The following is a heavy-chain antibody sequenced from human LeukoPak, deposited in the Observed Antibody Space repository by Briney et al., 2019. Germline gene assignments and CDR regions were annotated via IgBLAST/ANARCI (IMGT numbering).Heavy chain of an antibody. J-gene: IGHJ2*01. D-gene: IGHD4-17*01. Sequence: PGGSLRLSCAASEFTFSSYAMSWVRQAPGKGLEWASAISGSGGSTYYADSVKGRFTISRDNSKNTLYLQMNSLRAEDTAVYYCAKDSYGDYGYWYFDLWGRGTLVTVSS. CDR1: EFTFSSYA. V-gene: IGHV3-23*01. CDR3: AKDSYGDYGYWYFDL. CDR2: ISGSGGST.